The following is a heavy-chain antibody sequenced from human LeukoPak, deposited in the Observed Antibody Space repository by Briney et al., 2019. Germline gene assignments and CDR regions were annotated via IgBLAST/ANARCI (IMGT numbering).Heavy chain of an antibody. CDR3: ARGLLDYYYDSSGPFDY. Sequence: ASAKVSCKASGYTFTGYYMHWVRQAPGQGLEWMGWINPNSGGTNYAQKFQGRVTMTRDTSISTAYMELSRLRSDDTAVYYCARGLLDYYYDSSGPFDYWGQGTLVTVSS. D-gene: IGHD3-22*01. J-gene: IGHJ4*02. V-gene: IGHV1-2*02. CDR2: INPNSGGT. CDR1: GYTFTGYY.